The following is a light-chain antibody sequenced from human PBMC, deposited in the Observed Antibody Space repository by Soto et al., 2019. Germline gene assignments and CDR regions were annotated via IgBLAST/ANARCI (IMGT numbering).Light chain of an antibody. Sequence: DIQMTQSPSSLSASVGDRVTITCRASHSISTYLSWYQHRPGKAPKLLIYSASTLQSGVPPRFSGSGSWTDFTLTISSLQPEDFATYYCQQSFNTLTFGGGTKVEI. J-gene: IGKJ4*01. V-gene: IGKV1-39*01. CDR1: HSISTY. CDR3: QQSFNTLT. CDR2: SAS.